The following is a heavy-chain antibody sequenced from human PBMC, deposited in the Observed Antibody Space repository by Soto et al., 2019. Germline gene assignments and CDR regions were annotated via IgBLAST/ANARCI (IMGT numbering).Heavy chain of an antibody. D-gene: IGHD3-22*01. CDR3: ARDHFDSSGYYKIDY. Sequence: SETLSLTCTVSGGSISSYCWSWIRQPPGKGLEWIGYIYYSGSTYYNPSLKSRVTISVDTSKNQFSLKLSSVTAADTAVYYCARDHFDSSGYYKIDYWGQGTLVTVSS. CDR1: GGSISSYC. J-gene: IGHJ4*02. CDR2: IYYSGST. V-gene: IGHV4-59*12.